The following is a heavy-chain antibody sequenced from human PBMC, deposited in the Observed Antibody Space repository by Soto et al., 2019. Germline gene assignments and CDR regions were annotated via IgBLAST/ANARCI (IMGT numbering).Heavy chain of an antibody. J-gene: IGHJ3*02. CDR3: ARDSTRRGACDI. D-gene: IGHD4-4*01. Sequence: SETLSLTCAVYSGSFSVYYWNWIRQSPGKGLEWIGEVNHAGSTNYNPSLKSRVTISVDSSKNQFSLKLSSVTAADTAVYFCARDSTRRGACDIWGQGTMVTVSS. CDR2: VNHAGST. CDR1: SGSFSVYY. V-gene: IGHV4-34*01.